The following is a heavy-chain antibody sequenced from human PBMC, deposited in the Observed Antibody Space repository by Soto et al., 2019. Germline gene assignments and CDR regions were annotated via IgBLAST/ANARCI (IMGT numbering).Heavy chain of an antibody. D-gene: IGHD7-27*01. CDR2: INAGNGNT. J-gene: IGHJ6*02. CDR1: GYTFTGYP. V-gene: IGHV1-3*01. Sequence: ASVKVSCKPSGYTFTGYPIHWVRQAPGQGLEWMGWINAGNGNTKYSQKFQGRVTITRDTSASTAYMELSSLTSEDTAVYYCARDWARAEDVWGQGTTVTVSS. CDR3: ARDWARAEDV.